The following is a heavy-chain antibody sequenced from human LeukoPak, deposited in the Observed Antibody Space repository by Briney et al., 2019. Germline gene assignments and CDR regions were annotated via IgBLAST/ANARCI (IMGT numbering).Heavy chain of an antibody. V-gene: IGHV1-2*02. J-gene: IGHJ4*02. D-gene: IGHD6-13*01. Sequence: ASVKVSCKASGHTFTGYYMHWVRQAPGQGLEWKGWINPNSGGTNYAQKFQGRVTLTRDTSISPAYMELSRLRSDDTAVYYCARDKVAAAGTGIDYWGQGTLVTVSS. CDR3: ARDKVAAAGTGIDY. CDR1: GHTFTGYY. CDR2: INPNSGGT.